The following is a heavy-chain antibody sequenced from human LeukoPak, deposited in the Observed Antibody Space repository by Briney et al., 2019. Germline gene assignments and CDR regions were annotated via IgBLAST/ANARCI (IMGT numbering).Heavy chain of an antibody. V-gene: IGHV3-7*01. CDR1: GFTFRLYW. CDR2: IKGDGSEI. CDR3: ARDISEPSTPVI. Sequence: GGSLRLSCAASGFTFRLYWMCWVRQAPGKGLERVATIKGDGSEIYYVDSVKGRFTISRDNAKNSLYLQMNSLRAEDTAVYYCARDISEPSTPVIGGQGALVTVSS. J-gene: IGHJ4*02. D-gene: IGHD1-14*01.